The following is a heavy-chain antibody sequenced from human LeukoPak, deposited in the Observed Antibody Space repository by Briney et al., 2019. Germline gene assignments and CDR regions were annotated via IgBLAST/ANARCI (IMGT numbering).Heavy chain of an antibody. J-gene: IGHJ2*01. CDR3: AKGYCSSTSCYPYWYFDL. V-gene: IGHV3-74*01. D-gene: IGHD2-2*01. CDR2: INSDASVT. Sequence: GGSLRLSCAASGFTFSNYWMHWVRQTPGKGLLWVSRINSDASVTTYADSVKGRFTISRDNAKNTLYLQMNSLRAEDTAVYYCAKGYCSSTSCYPYWYFDLWGRGTLVTVSS. CDR1: GFTFSNYW.